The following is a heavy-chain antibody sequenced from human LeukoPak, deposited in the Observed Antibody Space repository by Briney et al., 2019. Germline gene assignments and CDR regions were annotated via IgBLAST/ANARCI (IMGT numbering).Heavy chain of an antibody. V-gene: IGHV4-30-2*01. D-gene: IGHD3-16*01. CDR3: ARDRGSYDYVWGTFDY. Sequence: SETLSLTCTVSGGSISSGGYYWSWIRQPPGKGLEWIGYIYHSGSTYYNPSLKSRVTISVDRSKNQFSLKLSSVTAADTAVYYCARDRGSYDYVWGTFDYWGQGTLVTVSS. CDR1: GGSISSGGYY. CDR2: IYHSGST. J-gene: IGHJ4*02.